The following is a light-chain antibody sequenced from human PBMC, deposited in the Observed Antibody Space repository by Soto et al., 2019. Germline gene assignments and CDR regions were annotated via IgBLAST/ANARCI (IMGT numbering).Light chain of an antibody. J-gene: IGKJ1*01. V-gene: IGKV3-20*01. CDR2: GAS. Sequence: IVLTQSPGTLSLSPGERATLSCRASQSVTSSYLAWYQQKPGLAPRLLIYGASSRANGIPDRFSGSGSGTDFTLTISRLEPEDFAVYYCQQYGSSGTFGQGTKVAIK. CDR1: QSVTSSY. CDR3: QQYGSSGT.